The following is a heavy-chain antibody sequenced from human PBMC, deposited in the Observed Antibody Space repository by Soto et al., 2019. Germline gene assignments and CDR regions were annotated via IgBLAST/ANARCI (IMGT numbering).Heavy chain of an antibody. CDR2: IGGSGIIT. CDR3: AKRKYCPSTTCFDY. J-gene: IGHJ4*02. CDR1: GFSFSSFA. V-gene: IGHV3-23*01. Sequence: GGSLRLSCRASGFSFSSFAMTWVRQAPGKGLEWVSSIGGSGIITYYTDSVKGRFTISRDNSKNTLYLQMSSLRAEDTAVYYCAKRKYCPSTTCFDYWGQGTLVTVSS. D-gene: IGHD2-2*01.